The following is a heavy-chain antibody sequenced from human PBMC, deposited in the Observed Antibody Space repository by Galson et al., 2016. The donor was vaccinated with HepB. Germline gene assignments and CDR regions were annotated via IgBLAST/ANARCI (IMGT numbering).Heavy chain of an antibody. CDR1: GDSISTSSHF. CDR3: ARPTAYYGMDV. CDR2: IHFGGNS. D-gene: IGHD4-17*01. Sequence: SETLSLTCSVSGDSISTSSHFWGWIRQPPGKSIEWIGSIHFGGNSYYNPSLKSRVTISVDLSKNQFSLKVTSVTAADTAVYFCARPTAYYGMDVWGQGTSVTISS. J-gene: IGHJ6*02. V-gene: IGHV4-39*01.